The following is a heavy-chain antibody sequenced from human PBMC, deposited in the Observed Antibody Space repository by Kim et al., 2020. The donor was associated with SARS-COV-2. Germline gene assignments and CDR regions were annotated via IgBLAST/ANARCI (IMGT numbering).Heavy chain of an antibody. CDR2: IYASGST. D-gene: IGHD6-19*01. CDR3: ARGYTSGLWDS. CDR1: GSSINNFY. V-gene: IGHV4-4*07. J-gene: IGHJ4*02. Sequence: SETLSLTCTVSGSSINNFYWNWIRQPAGKGLEWIGRIYASGSTDYNPSLKSRVTLSIDTSNKQYSLRLNSMTAADTAVYYCARGYTSGLWDSWGQGTLVTVSS.